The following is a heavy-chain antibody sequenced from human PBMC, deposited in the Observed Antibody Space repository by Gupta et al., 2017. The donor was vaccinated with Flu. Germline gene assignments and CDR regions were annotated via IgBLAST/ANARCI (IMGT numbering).Heavy chain of an antibody. J-gene: IGHJ6*03. V-gene: IGHV4-39*01. CDR3: ARLGTGTTEIYYYYYYMDV. D-gene: IGHD1-1*01. CDR1: GGSISSSSYY. Sequence: QLQLQESGPGLVKPSETLSLTCTVSGGSISSSSYYWGWIRQPPGKGLEWIGSIYYSGSTYYNPSLKSRVTISVDTSKNQFSLKLSSVTAADTAVYYCARLGTGTTEIYYYYYYMDVWGKGTTVTVSS. CDR2: IYYSGST.